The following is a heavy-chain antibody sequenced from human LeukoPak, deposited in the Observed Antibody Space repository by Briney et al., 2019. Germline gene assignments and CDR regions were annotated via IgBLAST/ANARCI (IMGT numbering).Heavy chain of an antibody. CDR3: AKECLLWFEELSPLDY. CDR2: ISGSGGST. Sequence: GGSLRLSCAASGFTFSSYAMSWVRQAPGKGLEWVSAISGSGGSTYYADSVKGRFTISRDNSKNTLYLQMNSLRAEDTAVYYCAKECLLWFEELSPLDYWGQGTLVTVSS. J-gene: IGHJ4*02. V-gene: IGHV3-23*01. D-gene: IGHD3-10*01. CDR1: GFTFSSYA.